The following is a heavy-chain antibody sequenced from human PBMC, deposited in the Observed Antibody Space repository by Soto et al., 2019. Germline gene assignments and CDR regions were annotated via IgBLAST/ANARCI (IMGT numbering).Heavy chain of an antibody. CDR3: ARGINYGNNWFDP. CDR2: IYSGGST. V-gene: IGHV3-53*01. D-gene: IGHD3-10*01. CDR1: GFTVSSNY. Sequence: PGGSLRLSCAASGFTVSSNYMSWVRQAPGKGLEWVSVIYSGGSTYYADSVKGRFTISRDNSKNTLYLQMNSLRAEDTAVYYCARGINYGNNWFDPWGQGTLVTDSS. J-gene: IGHJ5*02.